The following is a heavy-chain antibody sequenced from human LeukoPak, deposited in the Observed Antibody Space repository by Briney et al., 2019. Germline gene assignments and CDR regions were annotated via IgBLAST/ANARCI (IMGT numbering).Heavy chain of an antibody. Sequence: QSGGSLRLSCAASGFTFSSYAMSWVRQAPGKGLEWVSAISGSGGSTYYADSVKGRFTISRDNAKNSLYLQMNSLRAEDTALYYCAKGTYDFWSGYYDYWGQGTLVTVSS. CDR2: ISGSGGST. D-gene: IGHD3-3*01. CDR1: GFTFSSYA. V-gene: IGHV3-23*01. CDR3: AKGTYDFWSGYYDY. J-gene: IGHJ4*02.